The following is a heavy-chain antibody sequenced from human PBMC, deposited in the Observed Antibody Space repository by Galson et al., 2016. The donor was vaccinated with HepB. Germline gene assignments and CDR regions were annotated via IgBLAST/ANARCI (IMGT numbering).Heavy chain of an antibody. CDR1: GFTFGDYA. V-gene: IGHV3-9*01. J-gene: IGHJ6*04. CDR2: ISWDSNTI. CDR3: AKEIGYYYYYYALDV. Sequence: SLRLSCAASGFTFGDYAMHWVRQAPGKGLEWVSTISWDSNTIGYADSVKGRFTISRDNAKNALFLQMNTLRAEDTAFYYCAKEIGYYYYYYALDVWGNGTPVTVSS. D-gene: IGHD2/OR15-2a*01.